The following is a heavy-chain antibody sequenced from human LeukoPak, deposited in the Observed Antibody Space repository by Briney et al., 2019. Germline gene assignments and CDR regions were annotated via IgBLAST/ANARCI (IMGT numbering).Heavy chain of an antibody. CDR1: GFTFSSYA. CDR3: AKAPPGSSLEKKTNDY. V-gene: IGHV3-23*01. CDR2: ISGSGGST. J-gene: IGHJ4*02. D-gene: IGHD6-13*01. Sequence: GGSLRLSCAASGFTFSSYAMSWVRQAPGKGLEWVSAISGSGGSTYYADSVKGRFTISRDNSKNTLCLQMNSLRAEDTAVYYCAKAPPGSSLEKKTNDYGGQETLVTVPS.